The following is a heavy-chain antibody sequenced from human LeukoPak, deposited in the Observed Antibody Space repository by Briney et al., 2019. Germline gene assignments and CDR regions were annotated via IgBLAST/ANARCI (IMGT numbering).Heavy chain of an antibody. CDR3: ARAKNGYSRQFDY. V-gene: IGHV4-59*12. J-gene: IGHJ4*02. CDR2: IYYSGST. CDR1: GGSISSYY. D-gene: IGHD6-13*01. Sequence: PSETLSLTCTVSGGSISSYYWSWIRQPPGKGLEWIGYIYYSGSTNYNPSLKSRVTISVDTSKNQFSLKLSSVTAADTAVYYCARAKNGYSRQFDYWGQGTLVTVSS.